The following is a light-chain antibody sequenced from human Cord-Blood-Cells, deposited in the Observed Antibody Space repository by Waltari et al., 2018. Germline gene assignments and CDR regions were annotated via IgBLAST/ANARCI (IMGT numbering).Light chain of an antibody. CDR2: DAS. CDR3: QQRSNWPPT. Sequence: EIVLTQSPATLSLSTGERATLSCRASQSVSSYLAWYQQQPGQAPRLLLYDASNMATGIPARFSGSGSGTDFTLTISSLEPEDFAVYYCQQRSNWPPTFGQGTKVEIK. J-gene: IGKJ1*01. V-gene: IGKV3-11*01. CDR1: QSVSSY.